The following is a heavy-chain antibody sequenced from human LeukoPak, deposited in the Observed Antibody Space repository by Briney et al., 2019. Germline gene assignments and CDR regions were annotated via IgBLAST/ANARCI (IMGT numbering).Heavy chain of an antibody. CDR3: ASTGYSGSWYPSAEYFQH. D-gene: IGHD6-13*01. J-gene: IGHJ1*01. CDR2: IYYSGST. V-gene: IGHV4-59*01. Sequence: SETLSLTCTVSGGSISSYYWSWIRQPPGKGLEWIGYIYYSGSTNYNPSLKSRITISVDTSKNHFSLKLSSVTAADTAVYYCASTGYSGSWYPSAEYFQHWGRAPWSPSPQ. CDR1: GGSISSYY.